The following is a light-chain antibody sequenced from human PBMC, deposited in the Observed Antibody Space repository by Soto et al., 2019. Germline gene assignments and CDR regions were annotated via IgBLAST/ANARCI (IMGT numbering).Light chain of an antibody. CDR1: QSFSSD. V-gene: IGKV3-15*01. CDR2: GAS. J-gene: IGKJ3*01. CDR3: QQYNNWPL. Sequence: EILMTQSPGTLSVSPGETATLSCRASQSFSSDLAWFQQKPGQAPRLLIYGASTRATGIPARFSGSGSGTEFTLTISSLQSEDFAVYYCQQYNNWPLFGPGTKVDIK.